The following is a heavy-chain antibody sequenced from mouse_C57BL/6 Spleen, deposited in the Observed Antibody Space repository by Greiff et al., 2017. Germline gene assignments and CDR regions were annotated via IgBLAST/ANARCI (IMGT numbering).Heavy chain of an antibody. V-gene: IGHV5-2*01. CDR1: DYEFPSHD. D-gene: IGHD1-1*01. J-gene: IGHJ3*01. CDR2: INSDGGST. Sequence: EVKLMESGGGLVQPGASLKLSCESNDYEFPSHDMPWVRKTPEQRLELVAAINSDGGSTYYPDTMERRFIISRDNAKKTLYLQLSSLSSEDTALYYGERFASYYYGRWFAYWGQGTLVTVSA. CDR3: ERFASYYYGRWFAY.